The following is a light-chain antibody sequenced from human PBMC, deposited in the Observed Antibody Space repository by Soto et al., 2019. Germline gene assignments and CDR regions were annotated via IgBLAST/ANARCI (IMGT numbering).Light chain of an antibody. CDR1: QGIRSY. CDR2: AAS. CDR3: QQLNSYPLT. Sequence: DIQLTQSPSFLPASVGDRVSITCRASQGIRSYLAWYQQKPGKAPNLLIYAASNLQSGVPSRFSGSGYGTEFTLTITSLQPEDFATYYCQQLNSYPLTFGGGTKVVIK. J-gene: IGKJ4*01. V-gene: IGKV1-9*01.